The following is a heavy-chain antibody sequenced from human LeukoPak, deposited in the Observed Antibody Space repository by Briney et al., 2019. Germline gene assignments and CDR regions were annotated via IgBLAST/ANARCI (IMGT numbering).Heavy chain of an antibody. V-gene: IGHV3-21*01. Sequence: GGSLRLSCAASGFTFSSYSMNWVRQAPGKGLEWVSSVSSSSSYIYYADSVKGRFTISRDNAKNSLYLQMNSLRAEDTAVYYCASDILTPPFDYWGQGTLVTVSS. CDR2: VSSSSSYI. CDR1: GFTFSSYS. D-gene: IGHD3-9*01. J-gene: IGHJ4*02. CDR3: ASDILTPPFDY.